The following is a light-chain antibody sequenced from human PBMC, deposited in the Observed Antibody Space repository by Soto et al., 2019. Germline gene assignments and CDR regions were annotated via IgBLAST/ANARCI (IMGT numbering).Light chain of an antibody. Sequence: QSVLTQPASVSGSPGQSITISCTGTSSDVGGYNYVSWYQQHPGKVPKLMIYEVTNRPSGVSNRFSGSKSVNTASLTISGLQAEDEADYYCSSYTSSRTYVFGTGTTVTVL. J-gene: IGLJ1*01. CDR1: SSDVGGYNY. CDR2: EVT. V-gene: IGLV2-14*01. CDR3: SSYTSSRTYV.